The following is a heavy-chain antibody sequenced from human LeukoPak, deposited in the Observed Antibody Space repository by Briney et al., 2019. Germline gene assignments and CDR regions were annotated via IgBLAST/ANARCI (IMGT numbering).Heavy chain of an antibody. D-gene: IGHD6-13*01. CDR2: IIPIFGTA. CDR1: GGTFSSYA. J-gene: IGHJ6*03. CDR3: ASFGTSGSSWYMGNYYYYYMDV. Sequence: ASVKVSCKASGGTFSSYAISWVRQAPGQGLEWMGGIIPIFGTANYAQKFQGRVTITADKSTSTAYMELSSLRSEDTAVYYCASFGTSGSSWYMGNYYYYYMDVWGKGTTVTVSS. V-gene: IGHV1-69*06.